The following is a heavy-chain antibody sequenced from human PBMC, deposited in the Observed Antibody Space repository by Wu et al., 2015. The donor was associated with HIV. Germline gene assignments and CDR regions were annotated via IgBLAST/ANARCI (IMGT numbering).Heavy chain of an antibody. J-gene: IGHJ4*02. V-gene: IGHV1-18*01. CDR1: GYTFTSYG. D-gene: IGHD2-15*01. CDR3: ARGLAPGVYCSGGSCYSPMVY. Sequence: QVQLVQSGAEVKKPGASVKVSCKASGYTFTSYGISWVRQAPGQGLEWMGWISAYNGNTNYAQKLQGRVTMTTDTSTSTAYMELRSLRSDDTAVYYCARGLAPGVYCSGGSCYSPMVYWGQGTLVTVSS. CDR2: ISAYNGNT.